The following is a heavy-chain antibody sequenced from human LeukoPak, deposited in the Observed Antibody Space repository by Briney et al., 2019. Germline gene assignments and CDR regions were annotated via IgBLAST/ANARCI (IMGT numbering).Heavy chain of an antibody. V-gene: IGHV1-18*01. CDR2: ISAYNGNT. J-gene: IGHJ4*02. CDR1: GYTFTSYG. Sequence: ASVKVSCTASGYTFTSYGISWVRQAPGQGLEWMGWISAYNGNTNYAQKLQGRVTMTTDTSTSTAYMELRSLRSDDTAVYYCARAPEYSSSSDLDYWGQGTLVTVSS. D-gene: IGHD6-6*01. CDR3: ARAPEYSSSSDLDY.